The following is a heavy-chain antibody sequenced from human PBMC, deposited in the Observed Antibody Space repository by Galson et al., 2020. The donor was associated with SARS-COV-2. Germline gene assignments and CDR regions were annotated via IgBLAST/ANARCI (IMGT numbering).Heavy chain of an antibody. CDR3: ARVKTDFVSGYYPVSNDF. Sequence: GGSLRLSCVASGFSLTDFSMNWVRQAPGKGLDWVSSISHSGDYIYYADLVKGRFTISRDSAKSSLYLQMNNLRDEDTAVYYCARVKTDFVSGYYPVSNDFWGQGTLVTVSS. D-gene: IGHD3-3*01. V-gene: IGHV3-21*06. CDR1: GFSLTDFS. CDR2: ISHSGDYI. J-gene: IGHJ4*02.